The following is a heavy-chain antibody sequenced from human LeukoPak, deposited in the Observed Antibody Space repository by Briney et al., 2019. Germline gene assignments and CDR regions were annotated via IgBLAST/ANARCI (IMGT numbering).Heavy chain of an antibody. D-gene: IGHD4-11*01. J-gene: IGHJ4*02. V-gene: IGHV4-59*01. CDR2: IYNSGST. CDR3: ARLRGNYFPDY. CDR1: GDSISGYY. Sequence: SETLSLTCTVSGDSISGYYWTWIRQPPGKGLEWIGYIYNSGSTNYNPSLKSRLTISVDTSKTQFSLKLSSVTAADTAVYYCARLRGNYFPDYWGQGFLVTVSS.